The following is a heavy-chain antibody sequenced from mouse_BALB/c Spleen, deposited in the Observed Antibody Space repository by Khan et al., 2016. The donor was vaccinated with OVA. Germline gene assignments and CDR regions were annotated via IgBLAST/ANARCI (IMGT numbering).Heavy chain of an antibody. D-gene: IGHD1-1*01. V-gene: IGHV5-6*01. CDR3: ARVAYYYNSEGFAY. J-gene: IGHJ3*01. CDR2: ISSGGSYT. CDR1: GFTFSTYG. Sequence: EVELVESGGVLVKPGGSLKLSCAASGFTFSTYGMSWVRQIPDKRLEWVATISSGGSYTYYPDSVKGRFTISRDNAKNTLYLQMNSLNSEDTAMYYCARVAYYYNSEGFAYWGQGTLVTVAA.